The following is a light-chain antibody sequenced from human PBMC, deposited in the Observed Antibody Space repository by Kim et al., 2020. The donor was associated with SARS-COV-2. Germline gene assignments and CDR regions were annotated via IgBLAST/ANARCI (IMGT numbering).Light chain of an antibody. CDR3: QSYDSSNVV. CDR2: EEN. CDR1: SGSIASNY. J-gene: IGLJ2*01. Sequence: GKTVTISCTGSSGSIASNYVQWYQQRPGSAPTTVIYEENQRPSGVPDRFSGSIDSSSNSASLTISGLKTEDEADYYCQSYDSSNVVFGGGTQLTVL. V-gene: IGLV6-57*02.